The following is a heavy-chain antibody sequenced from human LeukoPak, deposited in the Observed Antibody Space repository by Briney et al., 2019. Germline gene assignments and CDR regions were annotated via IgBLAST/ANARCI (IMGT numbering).Heavy chain of an antibody. D-gene: IGHD6-6*01. CDR1: GFTFDDHA. CDR2: ISWNSGGI. Sequence: GGSLRLSCAASGFTFDDHAMHWVRQAPGKGLEWVSGISWNSGGIAYADSVKGRFTISRDNAKNSLYLQMNSLRAEDTALYYCSRISAYTTSSGEFDYWGQGTLVTVSS. CDR3: SRISAYTTSSGEFDY. V-gene: IGHV3-9*01. J-gene: IGHJ4*02.